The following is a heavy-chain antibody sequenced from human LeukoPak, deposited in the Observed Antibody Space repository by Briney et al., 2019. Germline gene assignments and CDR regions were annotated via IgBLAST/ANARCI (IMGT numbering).Heavy chain of an antibody. J-gene: IGHJ4*02. CDR1: GFTVSSNY. V-gene: IGHV3-66*01. CDR2: IYSGDST. Sequence: GGSLRLSCAASGFTVSSNYMSWVRQAPGKGLEWVSVIYSGDSTYYADSVKGRFTISRDNSKNTLYLQMNSLRAEDTAVYYCAEYYYGSGSFDYWGQGTLVTVSS. D-gene: IGHD3-10*01. CDR3: AEYYYGSGSFDY.